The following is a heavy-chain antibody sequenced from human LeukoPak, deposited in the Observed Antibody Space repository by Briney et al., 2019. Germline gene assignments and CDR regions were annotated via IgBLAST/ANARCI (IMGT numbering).Heavy chain of an antibody. Sequence: PGGSLRLSCAASGFTFSSYEMNWVRQAPGKGLEWVSYISSSGSTIYYADSVKGRFTISRDNAKNSLYMQMNRLRAEDKAVYYCARFSHYGMDVWGQGTTVTVSS. CDR3: ARFSHYGMDV. CDR1: GFTFSSYE. V-gene: IGHV3-48*03. CDR2: ISSSGSTI. J-gene: IGHJ6*02.